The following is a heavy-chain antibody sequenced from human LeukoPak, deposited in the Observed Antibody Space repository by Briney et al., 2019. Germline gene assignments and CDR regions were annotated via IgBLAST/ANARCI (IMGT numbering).Heavy chain of an antibody. Sequence: GGSLRLSCAASGFTFSSYWMNWVRQAPGKGLEWVAVISYDGSNKYYADSVKGRFTISRDNSKNTLYLQMNSLRAEDTAVYYCAKDRSSGYPGDYWGQGTLVTVSS. D-gene: IGHD3-22*01. CDR3: AKDRSSGYPGDY. CDR2: ISYDGSNK. V-gene: IGHV3-30*18. CDR1: GFTFSSYW. J-gene: IGHJ4*02.